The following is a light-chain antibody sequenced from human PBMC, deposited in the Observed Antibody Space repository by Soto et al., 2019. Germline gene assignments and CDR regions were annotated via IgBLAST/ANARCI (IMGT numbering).Light chain of an antibody. CDR2: GIS. J-gene: IGKJ5*01. V-gene: IGKV3-20*01. CDR1: QSVSSS. CDR3: QQYGSSPPIT. Sequence: EIVLIQSPSTLSLSPGERATLSCGASQSVSSSLAWYQQKPGKAPRLLIHGISSRATGVPDRFSGSGSGTDFTLTISRLEPEDFAVYYCQQYGSSPPITFGQGTRLEI.